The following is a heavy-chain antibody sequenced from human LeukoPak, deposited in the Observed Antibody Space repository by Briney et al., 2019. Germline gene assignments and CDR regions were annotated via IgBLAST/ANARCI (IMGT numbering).Heavy chain of an antibody. CDR2: INPSGGST. CDR3: ARDLGNGGNSYYFDY. Sequence: ASVKVSCKASGYTFTSYYMHWVRQAPGQGLEWMGIINPSGGSTSYAQKFQGRVTMTRDTSTSTVYMELSSLRSEDTAVYYCARDLGNGGNSYYFDYWGQGTLVTVPS. V-gene: IGHV1-46*01. D-gene: IGHD4-23*01. J-gene: IGHJ4*02. CDR1: GYTFTSYY.